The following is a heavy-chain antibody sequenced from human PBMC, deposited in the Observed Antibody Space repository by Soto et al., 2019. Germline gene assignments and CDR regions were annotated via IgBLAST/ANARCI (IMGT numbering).Heavy chain of an antibody. CDR1: GGTFSSYA. CDR3: ARGLYYYDSSGSLDAFDI. D-gene: IGHD3-22*01. Sequence: GASVKVSCKASGGTFSSYAITWVRQAPGQGLEWMGGIIPFYGTTNYAQKFQARVTITTDESTSTAYMELSSLRSEDTAVYYCARGLYYYDSSGSLDAFDIWGQGIMVTVSS. CDR2: IIPFYGTT. V-gene: IGHV1-69*05. J-gene: IGHJ3*02.